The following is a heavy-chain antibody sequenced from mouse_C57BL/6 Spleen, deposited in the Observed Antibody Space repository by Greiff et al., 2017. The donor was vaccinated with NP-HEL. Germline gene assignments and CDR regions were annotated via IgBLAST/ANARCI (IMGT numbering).Heavy chain of an antibody. V-gene: IGHV1-22*01. CDR1: GYTFTDYN. CDR3: ARIYYGNYYAMDY. Sequence: VQLQQSGPELVKPGASVKMSCKASGYTFTDYNMHWVKQSHGKSLEWIGYINPNNGGTSYNQKFKGKATLTVNKSSSTAYMELRSLTSEESAVYYCARIYYGNYYAMDYWGHGPSVTVSS. CDR2: INPNNGGT. J-gene: IGHJ4*01. D-gene: IGHD2-1*01.